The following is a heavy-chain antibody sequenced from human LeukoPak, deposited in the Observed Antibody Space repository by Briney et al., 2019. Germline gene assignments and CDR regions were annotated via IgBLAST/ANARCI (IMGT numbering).Heavy chain of an antibody. CDR1: GGTLISYA. V-gene: IGHV1-69*01. D-gene: IGHD6-13*01. J-gene: IGHJ4*02. CDR2: IIPIFGTA. CDR3: ARDKAAVYFDY. Sequence: SVKVSCKASGGTLISYAISWVRQAPGQGLEWMGGIIPIFGTANYAQKFQGRVTITADESTSTAYMELSSLRSEDTAVYYCARDKAAVYFDYWGQGTLVTVSS.